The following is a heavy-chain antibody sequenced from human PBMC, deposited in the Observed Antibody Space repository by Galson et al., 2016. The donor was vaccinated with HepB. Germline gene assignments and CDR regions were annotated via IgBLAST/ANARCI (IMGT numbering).Heavy chain of an antibody. CDR1: GFTISSYA. V-gene: IGHV3-23*01. Sequence: SLRLSCAASGFTISSYAMSWVRQAPGKGLEWVSGISGSGGSTNYGDSVRGRFTISRDNSKNMVYLEMNSLRVEDTAVYYCAKDGREGAVRSVHFDSWGQGTLVTVSS. J-gene: IGHJ4*02. D-gene: IGHD1-26*01. CDR3: AKDGREGAVRSVHFDS. CDR2: ISGSGGST.